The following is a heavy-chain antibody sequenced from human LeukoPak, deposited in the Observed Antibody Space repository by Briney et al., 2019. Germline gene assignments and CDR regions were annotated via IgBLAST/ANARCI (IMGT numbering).Heavy chain of an antibody. Sequence: PSETLSLTCTVSGGSITSDHWNWIRQPPGKGLEWIGCIYYSGSTYYNPSLKSRVTISVDMSKNQFSLKLNSVTAADTAVYYCARSDPYYYDSSDYYYYYGMDVWGQGTTVTVSS. CDR2: IYYSGST. J-gene: IGHJ6*02. CDR3: ARSDPYYYDSSDYYYYYGMDV. V-gene: IGHV4-59*01. D-gene: IGHD3-22*01. CDR1: GGSITSDH.